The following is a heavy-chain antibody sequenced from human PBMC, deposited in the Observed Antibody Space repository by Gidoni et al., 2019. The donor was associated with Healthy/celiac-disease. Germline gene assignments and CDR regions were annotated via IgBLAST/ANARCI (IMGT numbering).Heavy chain of an antibody. CDR3: ARAPVRQLVIFDY. Sequence: QVQLQESGPGLVKPSETLSLTCTVSRGSIRRYYWSWIRQPPGKGLEWIGYIYYSGSTNYNPSLKSRVTISVDTSKNQFSLKLSSVTAADTAVYYCARAPVRQLVIFDYWGQGTLVTVSS. CDR1: RGSIRRYY. V-gene: IGHV4-59*01. J-gene: IGHJ4*02. CDR2: IYYSGST. D-gene: IGHD6-6*01.